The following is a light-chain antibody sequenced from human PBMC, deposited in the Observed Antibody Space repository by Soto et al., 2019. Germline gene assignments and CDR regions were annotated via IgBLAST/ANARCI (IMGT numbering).Light chain of an antibody. Sequence: EIVVTQSPGTLSLSPVERATLSCSASQSVTNNYLALYQQKPGRAPGLLIYGASTTATAIPARFSGSGSGTDFTLTVSSLQPEDFAVYYCQHDYTLLTFGGGTKVDIK. J-gene: IGKJ4*01. CDR1: QSVTNNY. CDR3: QHDYTLLT. V-gene: IGKV3D-7*01. CDR2: GAS.